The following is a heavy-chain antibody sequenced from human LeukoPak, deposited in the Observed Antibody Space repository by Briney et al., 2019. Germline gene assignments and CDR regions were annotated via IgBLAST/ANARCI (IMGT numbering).Heavy chain of an antibody. D-gene: IGHD6-13*01. V-gene: IGHV4-59*01. J-gene: IGHJ4*02. CDR2: IYYSGST. CDR1: GGSINSYY. CDR3: ARVTGYMTEDYFDY. Sequence: SETMSLTCTVSGGSINSYYWSWVRQPPGKGLEWIGYIYYSGSTNYNPSLKSRVTISVDTSKNQFSLRLSSVTAADTAVYYCARVTGYMTEDYFDYWGQGTLITVSS.